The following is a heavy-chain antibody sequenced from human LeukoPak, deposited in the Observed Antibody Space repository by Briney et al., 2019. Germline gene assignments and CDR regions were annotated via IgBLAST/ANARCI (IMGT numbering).Heavy chain of an antibody. Sequence: PSETLSLTCTVSGGSISYNYWSWIRQPPGKGLGWIGYIHYSGSTNYNPSLKSRVTISVNTSNNQFSLKLSSVTAADTAVYYCARGGGMRQWLDTYASDIWGQGTMVTVSS. D-gene: IGHD6-19*01. CDR2: IHYSGST. CDR3: ARGGGMRQWLDTYASDI. J-gene: IGHJ3*02. V-gene: IGHV4-59*01. CDR1: GGSISYNY.